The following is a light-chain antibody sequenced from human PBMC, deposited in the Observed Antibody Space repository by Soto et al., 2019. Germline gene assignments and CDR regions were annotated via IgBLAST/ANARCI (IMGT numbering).Light chain of an antibody. CDR3: QQYATSPVA. Sequence: EIVLTQSPETLSLSPGARATLSCRASQSVSSNYLAWYQQKPGRAPRLLIFGASSRATGIPDRFSGSGSGTDFTLTISRLYPEDFAVYFCQQYATSPVAFGQGTKLEIK. J-gene: IGKJ2*01. CDR2: GAS. V-gene: IGKV3-20*01. CDR1: QSVSSNY.